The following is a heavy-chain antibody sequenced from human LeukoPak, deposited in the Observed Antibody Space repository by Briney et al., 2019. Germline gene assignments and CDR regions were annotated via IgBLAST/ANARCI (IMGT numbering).Heavy chain of an antibody. CDR1: GFTFSSYS. D-gene: IGHD4-11*01. CDR2: ISSSSSYI. J-gene: IGHJ4*02. Sequence: PGGSLRLSCAASGFTFSSYSMNWVRQAPGKGLEWVSSISSSSSYIYYADSVKGRFTISRDNAKNSLYLQMNSLRAEDTAVYYCARVKLYSNPVDYWGQGTLVTVSS. CDR3: ARVKLYSNPVDY. V-gene: IGHV3-21*01.